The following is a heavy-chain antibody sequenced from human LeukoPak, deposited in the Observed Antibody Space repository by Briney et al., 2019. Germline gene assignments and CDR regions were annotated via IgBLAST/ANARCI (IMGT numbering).Heavy chain of an antibody. Sequence: ASVKVSCKASGYTFTSYYMHWVRQAPGQGLEWMGIINPSGGSTSYAQKFQGRVTMTRDTSTSTVYMELSSLRSEDTAVYYCARGLRIAARRGPLSYWGQGTLVTVSS. CDR1: GYTFTSYY. J-gene: IGHJ4*02. V-gene: IGHV1-46*01. CDR3: ARGLRIAARRGPLSY. D-gene: IGHD6-6*01. CDR2: INPSGGST.